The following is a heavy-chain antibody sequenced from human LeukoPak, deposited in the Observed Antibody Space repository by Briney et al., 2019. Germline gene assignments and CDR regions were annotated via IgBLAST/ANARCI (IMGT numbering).Heavy chain of an antibody. V-gene: IGHV4-59*08. Sequence: SETLSLTCTVSGGSISSYYWSWIRQPPGKGLEWIGYIYYSGSTNYNPSLKSRVTISVDTSKNQFSLKLNSVTTADTAVYYCARPTVAKGDAFDIWGQGTMVTVSS. CDR3: ARPTVAKGDAFDI. J-gene: IGHJ3*02. CDR2: IYYSGST. CDR1: GGSISSYY. D-gene: IGHD4-23*01.